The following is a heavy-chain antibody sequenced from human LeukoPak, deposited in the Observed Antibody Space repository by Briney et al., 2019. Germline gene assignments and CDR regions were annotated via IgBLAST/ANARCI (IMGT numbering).Heavy chain of an antibody. CDR2: INSDGSST. CDR3: ARDGCSSTSCLYYYYGMDV. D-gene: IGHD2-2*01. V-gene: IGHV3-74*01. J-gene: IGHJ6*02. CDR1: EFTFSNYW. Sequence: PGGSLRLSCEASEFTFSNYWMSWVRQAPGKGLVWVSRINSDGSSTSYADSVKGRFTISRDNAKNTLYLQMNSLRAEDTAVYYCARDGCSSTSCLYYYYGMDVWGQGTTVTVSS.